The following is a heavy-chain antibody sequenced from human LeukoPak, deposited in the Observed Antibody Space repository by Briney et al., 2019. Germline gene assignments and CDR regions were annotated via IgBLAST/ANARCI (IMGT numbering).Heavy chain of an antibody. Sequence: GGSLRLSCAASGFTFSSYWMHWVRQAPGKGLVWVSRINTDGSSTSYADSVKGRFTISRDNSKNTLYLQMNSLRAEDTAVYYCARVSGWSSWHFDLWGRGTLVTVSS. CDR3: ARVSGWSSWHFDL. CDR2: INTDGSST. D-gene: IGHD6-19*01. J-gene: IGHJ2*01. CDR1: GFTFSSYW. V-gene: IGHV3-74*01.